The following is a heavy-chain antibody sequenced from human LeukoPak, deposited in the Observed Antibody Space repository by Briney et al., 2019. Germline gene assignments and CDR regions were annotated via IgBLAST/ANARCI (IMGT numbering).Heavy chain of an antibody. J-gene: IGHJ3*02. D-gene: IGHD2-2*01. V-gene: IGHV4-30-4*08. CDR3: ARGVGGYQLEGNDAFDI. Sequence: SETLSLTCTVSGGSISSGDYYWSWIRQPPGKGLEWIGYIYYSGSTYYNPSLKSRVTISVDTSKNQFSLKLSSVTAADTDVYCCARGVGGYQLEGNDAFDIWGQGTMLTVSS. CDR1: GGSISSGDYY. CDR2: IYYSGST.